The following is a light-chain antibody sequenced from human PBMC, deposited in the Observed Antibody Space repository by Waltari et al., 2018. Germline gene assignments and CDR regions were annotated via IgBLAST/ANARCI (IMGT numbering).Light chain of an antibody. CDR2: DAS. V-gene: IGKV3-20*01. CDR3: HQCGGSQRT. J-gene: IGKJ4*01. Sequence: ENGLTQSPGTLSLSPGERAILSCRASQTVDNRFLAWYQLKPGQAPRLLIHDASSRATGIPDRFSGSGSGTDFTLTISRLEPEDYAVYYCHQCGGSQRTFGGGTRVEIK. CDR1: QTVDNRF.